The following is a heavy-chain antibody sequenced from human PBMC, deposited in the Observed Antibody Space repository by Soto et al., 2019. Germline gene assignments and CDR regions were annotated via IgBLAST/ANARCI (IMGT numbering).Heavy chain of an antibody. D-gene: IGHD3-3*01. CDR2: IIPIFGTA. CDR3: ARGMVRFLDSLGVDV. CDR1: GGTFSKYA. J-gene: IGHJ6*02. V-gene: IGHV1-69*12. Sequence: QVQLVQSGAEVKKPGSSVKVCCKASGGTFSKYAMSWVRQAPGQGLEWMGGIIPIFGTANYAQKFQGRVTITADESTSTAYMELSSLRSEDTAVYYCARGMVRFLDSLGVDVWGQGTTVTVSS.